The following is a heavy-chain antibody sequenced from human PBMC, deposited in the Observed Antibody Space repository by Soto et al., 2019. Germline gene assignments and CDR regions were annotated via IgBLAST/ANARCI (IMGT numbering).Heavy chain of an antibody. V-gene: IGHV4-39*01. CDR3: ASYRYYDSSAVYYYYYYGMDV. CDR1: GGSISSSSYY. D-gene: IGHD3-3*01. Sequence: QLQLQESGPGLVKPSETLSLTCTVSGGSISSSSYYWGWIRQPPGKGLEWIGSIYYSGSTYYNPSLKSRVTISVDTSKNQFSLKLSSVTAADTAVYYCASYRYYDSSAVYYYYYYGMDVWGQGTTVTVSS. CDR2: IYYSGST. J-gene: IGHJ6*02.